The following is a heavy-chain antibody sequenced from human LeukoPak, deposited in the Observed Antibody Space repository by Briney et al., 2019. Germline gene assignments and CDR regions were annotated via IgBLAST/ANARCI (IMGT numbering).Heavy chain of an antibody. D-gene: IGHD3-3*01. V-gene: IGHV3-30*02. CDR1: GFTFSSYG. CDR3: AKSFEGLSRFFDY. Sequence: GGSLRLSCAASGFTFSSYGIHWVRQAPGKGLEWVAFIQHDGSNKYYADSVKGRFTISRDNPRNTLYLQMNSLSAEDTAVYYCAKSFEGLSRFFDYWGQGTLVIVSS. CDR2: IQHDGSNK. J-gene: IGHJ4*02.